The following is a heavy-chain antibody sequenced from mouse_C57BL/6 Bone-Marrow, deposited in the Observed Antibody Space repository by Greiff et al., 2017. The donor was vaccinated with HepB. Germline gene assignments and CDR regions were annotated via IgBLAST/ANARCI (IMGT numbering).Heavy chain of an antibody. CDR2: IDPANGNT. CDR3: ARFYGSGGYYYAMDY. Sequence: VQLQLSVAELVRPGASVKLSCTASGFNIKNTYMHWVKQRPEQGLEWIGRIDPANGNTKYAPKFQGKATITADTSSNTAYLQLSSLTSEDTAIYYGARFYGSGGYYYAMDYWGQGTAVTVCS. CDR1: GFNIKNTY. D-gene: IGHD1-1*01. J-gene: IGHJ4*01. V-gene: IGHV14-3*01.